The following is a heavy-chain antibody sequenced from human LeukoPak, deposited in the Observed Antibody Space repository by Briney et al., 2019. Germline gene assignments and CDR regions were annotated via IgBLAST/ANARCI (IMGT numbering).Heavy chain of an antibody. Sequence: ASVKVSCKASGYTFNSYGITWVRQAPGQGLEWMGWIRTGDGDTHYAEKLQGRVTMTTDTSTSTAYMELKSLRSDDTAVYYCARPPAQSARIAAAGTFQHWGQGTLVTVSS. CDR2: IRTGDGDT. CDR3: ARPPAQSARIAAAGTFQH. D-gene: IGHD6-13*01. CDR1: GYTFNSYG. J-gene: IGHJ1*01. V-gene: IGHV1-18*01.